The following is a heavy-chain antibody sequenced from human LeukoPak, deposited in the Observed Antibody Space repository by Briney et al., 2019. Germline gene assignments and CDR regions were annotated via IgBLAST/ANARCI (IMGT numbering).Heavy chain of an antibody. D-gene: IGHD2-2*02. V-gene: IGHV3-66*02. CDR3: ARGGCTSTSCYSFDY. Sequence: GGSLRLSCAASGFTVSNNYMNWVRQAPGKGLEWVSVIFSGGATYYANSVKGRFTFSRDNSKNTLYPQMNRLTPEDTAVYYCARGGCTSTSCYSFDYWGQGTLVTVSS. CDR1: GFTVSNNY. J-gene: IGHJ4*02. CDR2: IFSGGAT.